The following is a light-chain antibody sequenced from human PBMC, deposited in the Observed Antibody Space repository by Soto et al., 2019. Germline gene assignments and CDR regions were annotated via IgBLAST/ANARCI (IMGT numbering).Light chain of an antibody. V-gene: IGKV3-15*01. J-gene: IGKJ1*01. CDR2: GAS. CDR3: QQYNHRPPKMA. Sequence: EIGMTQSPGTPFLSPGEKDTLSCRASQSITNNLAWYQQKVGQAPRLLIYGASTRATGIPARFRGSGSGTEFTLTISSLESEDFAVYYCQQYNHRPPKMAFGQGTKVDIK. CDR1: QSITNN.